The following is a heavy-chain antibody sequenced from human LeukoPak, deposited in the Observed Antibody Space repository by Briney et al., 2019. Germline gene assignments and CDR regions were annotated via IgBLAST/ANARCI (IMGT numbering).Heavy chain of an antibody. J-gene: IGHJ5*02. V-gene: IGHV1-2*02. Sequence: AXVKVSCKTSGYTFNNYFVHWVRQGPGQGLEWMGWINTKSGAINYAQRLEGRVTMNRDTAIRTAYMELSRLGSDDTAVYYCARAYEYGWFDPWGQGTLVTVSS. CDR1: GYTFNNYF. CDR3: ARAYEYGWFDP. D-gene: IGHD4/OR15-4a*01. CDR2: INTKSGAI.